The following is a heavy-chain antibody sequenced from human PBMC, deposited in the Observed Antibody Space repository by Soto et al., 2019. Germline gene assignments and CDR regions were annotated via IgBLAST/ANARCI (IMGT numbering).Heavy chain of an antibody. D-gene: IGHD3-9*01. J-gene: IGHJ4*02. V-gene: IGHV5-51*01. CDR3: ATSTYDILTGYLYYFDE. CDR2: IYPGDSDT. Sequence: GESLKISCKGSGYSFTSYWIGWVRQMPGKGLEWMGIIYPGDSDTRYSPSFQGQVTISADKSISTAYLQWSSLKASDTAMYYCATSTYDILTGYLYYFDEWGQGTLVTVSS. CDR1: GYSFTSYW.